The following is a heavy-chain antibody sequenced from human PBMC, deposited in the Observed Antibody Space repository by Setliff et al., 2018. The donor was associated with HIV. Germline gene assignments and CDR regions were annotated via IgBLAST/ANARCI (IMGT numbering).Heavy chain of an antibody. Sequence: SETLSLTCAVYGGSFSGYYWSWLRQPPGKGLELIGFIHYSGSSDYNPSLKSRITISVDMSRNQFSLVLSSVTAADTAVYYCARFQAWQLGRRGGYYYYMDVWGKGTTVTVSS. CDR3: ARFQAWQLGRRGGYYYYMDV. CDR2: IHYSGSS. J-gene: IGHJ6*03. CDR1: GGSFSGYY. V-gene: IGHV4-59*01. D-gene: IGHD1-1*01.